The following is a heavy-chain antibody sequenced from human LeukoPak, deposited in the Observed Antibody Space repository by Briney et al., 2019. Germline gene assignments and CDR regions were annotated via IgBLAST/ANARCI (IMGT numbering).Heavy chain of an antibody. D-gene: IGHD3-10*01. J-gene: IGHJ4*02. CDR1: GFTFTDYS. V-gene: IGHV3-21*04. CDR2: ISSNSGHI. CDR3: AKTRVRGVIKGDYFDY. Sequence: GGSLRLSCAASGFTFTDYSMNWVRQAPGKGLEWISTISSNSGHIYYADSVRGRFAISRDNSKNTLYLQMNSLRAEDTAVYYCAKTRVRGVIKGDYFDYWGQGTLVTVSS.